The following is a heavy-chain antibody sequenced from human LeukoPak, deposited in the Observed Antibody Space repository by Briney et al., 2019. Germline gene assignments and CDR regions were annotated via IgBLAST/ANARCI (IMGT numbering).Heavy chain of an antibody. D-gene: IGHD5-24*01. CDR2: IYYSGST. J-gene: IGHJ4*02. Sequence: SETLSLTCTVSGGSISSYYWSWIRQPPGKGLEWIGYIYYSGSTNYNPSLKSRVTISVDTSKNQFSLKLSSVTAADTAVYYCARHKRWLQPPGYWGQGTLVTVSS. CDR3: ARHKRWLQPPGY. V-gene: IGHV4-59*08. CDR1: GGSISSYY.